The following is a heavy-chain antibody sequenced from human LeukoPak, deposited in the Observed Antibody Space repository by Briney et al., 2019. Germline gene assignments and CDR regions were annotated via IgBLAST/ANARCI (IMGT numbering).Heavy chain of an antibody. D-gene: IGHD2-2*01. CDR1: GYTFTGYY. J-gene: IGHJ4*02. Sequence: ASVKVSCKASGYTFTGYYIHWVRQAPGQGLEWMGWINPNSGGTNSAQQFQGRVTLTRDTSISTAYMELNSLISDDTAVYYCVRVGFTTSWSNFDYWGQGTLVTVSS. CDR2: INPNSGGT. CDR3: VRVGFTTSWSNFDY. V-gene: IGHV1-2*02.